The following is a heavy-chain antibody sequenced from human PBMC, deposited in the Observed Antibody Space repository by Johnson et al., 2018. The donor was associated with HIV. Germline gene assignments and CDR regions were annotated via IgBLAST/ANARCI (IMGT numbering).Heavy chain of an antibody. D-gene: IGHD6-19*01. V-gene: IGHV3-11*04. CDR1: GFTFSDYY. Sequence: QMQLVESGGGLVKPVGSLRLSCAASGFTFSDYYMSWIRQAPGKGLEWVSYISSSGSTIYYADSVKGRFTISRDNAKNSLYLQMNSLRAEDTAVYYCARPGIAVAAAPDDDAFDIWGQGTMVTVSS. J-gene: IGHJ3*02. CDR3: ARPGIAVAAAPDDDAFDI. CDR2: ISSSGSTI.